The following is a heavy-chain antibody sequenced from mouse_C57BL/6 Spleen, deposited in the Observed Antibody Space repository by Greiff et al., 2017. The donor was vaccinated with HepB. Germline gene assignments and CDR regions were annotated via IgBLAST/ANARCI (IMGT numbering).Heavy chain of an antibody. D-gene: IGHD1-1*01. CDR3: TREEITTVVATRYFDV. CDR1: GYTFTSYW. Sequence: EVQGVESGTVLARPGASVKMSCKTSGYTFTSYWMHWVKQRPGQGLEWIGAIYPGNSDTSYNQKFKGKAKLTAVTSASTAYMELSSLTNEDSAVYYCTREEITTVVATRYFDVWGTGTTVTVSS. V-gene: IGHV1-5*01. J-gene: IGHJ1*03. CDR2: IYPGNSDT.